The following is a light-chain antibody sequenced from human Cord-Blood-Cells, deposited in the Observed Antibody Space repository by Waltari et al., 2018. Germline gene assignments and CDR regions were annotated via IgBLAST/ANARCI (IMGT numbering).Light chain of an antibody. J-gene: IGLJ1*01. CDR1: SSDVGGYNY. Sequence: QSALTQPPSASGSPGQSVTISCTGTSSDVGGYNYSSWYQQHPGKAPKLMTYEVSKRPSGVPERFSGSKSGNTASLTVSGLQAEDEADYYCSSYAGSNNYVFGTGTKVTVL. CDR3: SSYAGSNNYV. CDR2: EVS. V-gene: IGLV2-8*01.